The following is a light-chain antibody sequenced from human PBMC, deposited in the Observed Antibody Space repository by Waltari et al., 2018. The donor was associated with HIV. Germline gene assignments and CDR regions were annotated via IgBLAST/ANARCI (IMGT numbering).Light chain of an antibody. CDR2: WAS. CDR3: QQYFVTPFT. CDR1: QSVLYISNNQNY. J-gene: IGKJ4*01. Sequence: DIVMTQSPDSLPVSLGERATLNCKSSQSVLYISNNQNYLAWYQQKPGQPPKLLIYWASTRESGVPDRFSGSGSGTDFTLTISSLQAEDVAVYYCQQYFVTPFTFGGGTKIQIK. V-gene: IGKV4-1*01.